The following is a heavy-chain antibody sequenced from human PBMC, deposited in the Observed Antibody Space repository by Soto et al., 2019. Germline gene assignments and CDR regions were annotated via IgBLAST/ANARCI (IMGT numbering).Heavy chain of an antibody. Sequence: QVQLVQSGAEVKKPGSSVKVSCKASGGTFSSYAISWVRQAPGQGLEWMGGIIPIFGTANYAQKFQGRVTLTADEAKSTADLGQSSLRSEDTAVDYCARGVDYSSSSADYWGQGTLVTVSS. CDR1: GGTFSSYA. J-gene: IGHJ4*02. D-gene: IGHD6-6*01. CDR2: IIPIFGTA. V-gene: IGHV1-69*01. CDR3: ARGVDYSSSSADY.